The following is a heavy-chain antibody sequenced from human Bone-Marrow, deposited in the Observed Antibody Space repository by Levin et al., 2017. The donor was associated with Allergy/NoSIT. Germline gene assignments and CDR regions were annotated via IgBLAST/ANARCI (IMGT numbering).Heavy chain of an antibody. CDR3: AKDAYTYVLYYFGMDV. D-gene: IGHD3-10*01. Sequence: LSLTCAASGFIFEDYAMHWVRQAPGKGLEWVSGIAWNSGSAGYADSVRGRFTISRDNAKKYVYLEMKSLGPEDTAVYYCAKDAYTYVLYYFGMDVWGQGTTVTVSS. J-gene: IGHJ6*02. CDR1: GFIFEDYA. CDR2: IAWNSGSA. V-gene: IGHV3-9*01.